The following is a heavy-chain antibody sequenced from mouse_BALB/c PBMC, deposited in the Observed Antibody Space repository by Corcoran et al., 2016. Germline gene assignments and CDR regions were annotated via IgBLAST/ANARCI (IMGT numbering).Heavy chain of an antibody. D-gene: IGHD2-1*01. J-gene: IGHJ1*01. CDR2: INPYTGAT. V-gene: IGHV1-26*01. CDR1: GYSFTGYY. Sequence: EVQLQQSGPELVKPGASVKISCKASGYSFTGYYMHWVKQSHVKSLEWIGRINPYTGATSYNQNFKDKASLTVDKSSSTAYMELHSLTSEDSAVYYCASYYGNYWYVDVGGAGSTVTVSS. CDR3: ASYYGNYWYVDV.